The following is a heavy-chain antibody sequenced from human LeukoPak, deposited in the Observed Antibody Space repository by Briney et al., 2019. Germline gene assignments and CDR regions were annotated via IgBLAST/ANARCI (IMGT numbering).Heavy chain of an antibody. CDR2: INPNSGGT. Sequence: ASVKVSCKASGYTFTGYYIYWVRPAPGQGLEWMGWINPNSGGTNYAQKFQGRVTMTRDTSISTAYMELSRLRSDDTAVYYCARSRFTNPLQLWCGDYFDYWGQGTLVTVSS. CDR1: GYTFTGYY. D-gene: IGHD5-18*01. V-gene: IGHV1-2*02. J-gene: IGHJ4*02. CDR3: ARSRFTNPLQLWCGDYFDY.